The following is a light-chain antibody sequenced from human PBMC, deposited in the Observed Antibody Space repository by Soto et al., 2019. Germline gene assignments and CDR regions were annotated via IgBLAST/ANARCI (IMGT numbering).Light chain of an antibody. V-gene: IGLV4-69*01. CDR1: SGHSSYA. Sequence: QSVLTQSPSASASLGASVKLTCTLSSGHSSYAIAWHQQQPEKGPRYLMKINSDGSHSKGDGIPDRFSGSSSGAERYLTISSLQSEDEADYYCQTWGAGTNWVFGGGTQLTVL. CDR3: QTWGAGTNWV. J-gene: IGLJ3*02. CDR2: INSDGSH.